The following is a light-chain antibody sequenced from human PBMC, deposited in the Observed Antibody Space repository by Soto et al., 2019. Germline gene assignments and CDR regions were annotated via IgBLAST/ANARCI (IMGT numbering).Light chain of an antibody. CDR2: DVS. V-gene: IGLV2-14*01. J-gene: IGLJ1*01. CDR3: NSYTSSSTYV. Sequence: QSVLTQPASVSGSPGQSITISCTGTSSDVGGYNYVYWYQQHPGQAPKLMIYDVSNRPSGVSNRFPGSKSGNTASLTISGLHAEDEADYYCNSYTSSSTYVFGTGTKLTVL. CDR1: SSDVGGYNY.